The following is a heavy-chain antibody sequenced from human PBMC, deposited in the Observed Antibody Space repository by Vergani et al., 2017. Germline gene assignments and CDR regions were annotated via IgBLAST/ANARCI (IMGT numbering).Heavy chain of an antibody. J-gene: IGHJ5*01. V-gene: IGHV2-5*02. CDR2: IYWDDDK. Sequence: QITLKESGPTLVKPTQTLTLTCTFSGFSLSTSGVGVGWIRQPPGKALEWLALIYWDDDKRYSPSLKSRLTLPKDTSKNQVVLTMTNMGPVDTTTYCCSQSYYYDSGGYPRDWFDPWGQGTLVTVSS. D-gene: IGHD3-22*01. CDR3: SQSYYYDSGGYPRDWFDP. CDR1: GFSLSTSGVG.